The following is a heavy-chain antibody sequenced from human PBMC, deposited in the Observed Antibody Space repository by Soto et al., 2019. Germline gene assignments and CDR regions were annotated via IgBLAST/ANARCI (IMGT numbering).Heavy chain of an antibody. J-gene: IGHJ4*02. V-gene: IGHV1-18*01. D-gene: IGHD1-7*01. Sequence: RASVKVSCKASGYTFTSYGIRWVRQAPGQGLEWMGWISAYNGNTNYAQKLQGRVTMTTDTSTSTAHMELRSLRSDDTAVYYCARDLRTGTTSFFDYWGQGTLVTVSS. CDR1: GYTFTSYG. CDR2: ISAYNGNT. CDR3: ARDLRTGTTSFFDY.